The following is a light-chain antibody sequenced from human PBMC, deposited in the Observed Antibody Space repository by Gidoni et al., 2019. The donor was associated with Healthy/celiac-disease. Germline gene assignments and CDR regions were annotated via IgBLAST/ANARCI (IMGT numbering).Light chain of an antibody. V-gene: IGKV1-33*01. J-gene: IGKJ4*01. Sequence: DIQLTHSPSSLSASVGDRVTITCQASQEISNYLNWYQQKPGKAPKLLIYDASNLETGVPSRFSGSGSGTDFTFTISSLQPGDIATYYCQQYDNLPLTFGGXTKVEIK. CDR3: QQYDNLPLT. CDR2: DAS. CDR1: QEISNY.